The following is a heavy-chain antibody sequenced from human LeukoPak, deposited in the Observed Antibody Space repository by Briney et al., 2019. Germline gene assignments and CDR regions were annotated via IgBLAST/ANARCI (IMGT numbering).Heavy chain of an antibody. CDR3: ARDFPRNSSLGFFDY. CDR2: ISYNGSNK. V-gene: IGHV3-30*01. J-gene: IGHJ4*02. D-gene: IGHD3-16*01. Sequence: GRSLRLSCAASGFTFSSYPMHWVRQAPGKGLEWLSVISYNGSNKNYADSVKGRFTISRDNSKNTVYLQMNSLRVEDTAVYYCARDFPRNSSLGFFDYWGQGNLVTVSS. CDR1: GFTFSSYP.